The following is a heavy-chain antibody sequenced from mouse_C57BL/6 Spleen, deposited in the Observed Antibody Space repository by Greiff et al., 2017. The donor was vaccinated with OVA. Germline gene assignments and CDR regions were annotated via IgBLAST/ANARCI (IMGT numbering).Heavy chain of an antibody. Sequence: DVHLVESGGDLVKPGGSLKLSCAASGFTFSSYGMSWVRQTPDKRLEWVATISSGGSYTYYPDSVKGRFTISRDNAKNTLYLQMSSLKSEDTAMYYCARVITTVSYYYAMDYWGQGTSVTVSS. CDR2: ISSGGSYT. D-gene: IGHD1-1*01. J-gene: IGHJ4*01. CDR3: ARVITTVSYYYAMDY. V-gene: IGHV5-6*01. CDR1: GFTFSSYG.